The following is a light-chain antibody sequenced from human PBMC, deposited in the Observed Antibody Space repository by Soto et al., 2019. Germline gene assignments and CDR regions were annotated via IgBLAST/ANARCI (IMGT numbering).Light chain of an antibody. CDR3: QQFVESPYT. Sequence: EIVLTQSPGTMSLSPGQRATLSCRASETIPRSYLAWYQQTPGQAPRLLIYDASRRATGIPDRFSGSGSGTDFSLTISRLEPEDFAVYYCQQFVESPYTFGQGIKLEIK. CDR1: ETIPRSY. V-gene: IGKV3-20*01. CDR2: DAS. J-gene: IGKJ2*01.